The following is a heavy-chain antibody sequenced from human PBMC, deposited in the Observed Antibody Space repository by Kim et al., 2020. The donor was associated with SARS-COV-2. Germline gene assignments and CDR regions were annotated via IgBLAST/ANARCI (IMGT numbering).Heavy chain of an antibody. CDR1: GASVTSYY. J-gene: IGHJ4*02. CDR2: IRYGGTT. V-gene: IGHV4-59*08. CDR3: ASHLQDDGGYPLDN. D-gene: IGHD4-17*01. Sequence: SETLSLTCSVSGASVTSYYWSWLRQPPGQRLEWIAYIRYGGTTNYNPSLKSRVTISVDTSQNHFSLKVNSVTAADTAIYYCASHLQDDGGYPLDNWGQGIRLPDSS.